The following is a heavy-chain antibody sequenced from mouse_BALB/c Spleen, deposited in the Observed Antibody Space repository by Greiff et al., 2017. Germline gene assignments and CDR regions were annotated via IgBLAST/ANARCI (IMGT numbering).Heavy chain of an antibody. CDR3: ARTLYYYGSTFDY. CDR2: IYPYNGGT. J-gene: IGHJ2*01. Sequence: EVKLMASGPELVKPGASVKISCKASGYTFTDYNMHWVKQSHGKSLEWIGYIYPYNGGTGYNQKFKSKATLTVDNSSSTAYMELRSLTSEDSAVYYCARTLYYYGSTFDYWGQGTTLTVTS. D-gene: IGHD1-1*01. CDR1: GYTFTDYN. V-gene: IGHV1S29*02.